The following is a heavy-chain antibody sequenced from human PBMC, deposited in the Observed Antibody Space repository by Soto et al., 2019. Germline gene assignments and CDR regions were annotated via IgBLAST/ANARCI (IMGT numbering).Heavy chain of an antibody. Sequence: QVQLVESGGGVVQPGRSLRLSCVASGFTFSSYGMHWVRQAPGKGLEWVAVIWYDGSNKYYADSVKGRFTISRDNSKNTLYLQINSLRAEDTAVYYCARGFSIEGKFIRYFQHWGQGTLVTVSS. D-gene: IGHD3-3*02. V-gene: IGHV3-33*01. CDR1: GFTFSSYG. CDR3: ARGFSIEGKFIRYFQH. CDR2: IWYDGSNK. J-gene: IGHJ1*01.